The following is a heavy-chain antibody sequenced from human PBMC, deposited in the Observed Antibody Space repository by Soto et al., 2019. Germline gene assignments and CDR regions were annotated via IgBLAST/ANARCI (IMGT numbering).Heavy chain of an antibody. CDR1: GGTFSSYA. CDR3: ASKLSVAASDNWYFDL. Sequence: QVQLVQSGAEVKKPGSSVKVSCKASGGTFSSYALSWVRQAPGQGLEWMGGIIPIFGTANYAQKFQGRVTITADESTSTAYMELSRLRSEDTAVYYCASKLSVAASDNWYFDLWGRGTLVTGSS. D-gene: IGHD6-13*01. V-gene: IGHV1-69*01. J-gene: IGHJ2*01. CDR2: IIPIFGTA.